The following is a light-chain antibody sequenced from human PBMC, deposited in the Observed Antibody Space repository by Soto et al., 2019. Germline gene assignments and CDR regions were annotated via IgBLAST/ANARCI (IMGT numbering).Light chain of an antibody. Sequence: QSALTQPASVSGSPGQSITISCTGTSSDVGGYNYVSWYQQHPGKAPKLMIYDVSNRPSGVSNRFSGSKSGNTVSLTISGLQAEDEADYYCSSYTSSSTPLFGGGTKLTVL. J-gene: IGLJ2*01. V-gene: IGLV2-14*01. CDR1: SSDVGGYNY. CDR3: SSYTSSSTPL. CDR2: DVS.